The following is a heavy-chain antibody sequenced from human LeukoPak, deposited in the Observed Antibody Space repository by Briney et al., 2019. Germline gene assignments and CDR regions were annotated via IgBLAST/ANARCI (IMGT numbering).Heavy chain of an antibody. CDR1: GYRFNAYW. D-gene: IGHD3-22*01. CDR2: IYPDDSDT. CDR3: ARPNITSYYDSRGYDAFGV. J-gene: IGHJ3*01. Sequence: GESLKISCKGSGYRFNAYWIAWVRQMPAKGLEWMGIIYPDDSDTRYSPSFQGQVTISADKSVRTAYLQWSSLKASDTAMYYCARPNITSYYDSRGYDAFGVWGQGTMVTVSS. V-gene: IGHV5-51*01.